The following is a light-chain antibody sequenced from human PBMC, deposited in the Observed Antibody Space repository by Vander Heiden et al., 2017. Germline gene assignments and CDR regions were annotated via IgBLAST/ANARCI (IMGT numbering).Light chain of an antibody. V-gene: IGKV2-30*01. CDR3: RQGKHWPLP. J-gene: IGKJ1*01. CDR2: KVS. Sequence: DVVMTQSPLSLPVTLGQPASISCRSSQSLVYSDGNTYLNWFQQGPGQSPRRLIYKVSNRDSGVPDRFSGSGSGTDFTLKISRVEAEDVGVYYCRQGKHWPLPFGQGTKVEIK. CDR1: QSLVYSDGNTY.